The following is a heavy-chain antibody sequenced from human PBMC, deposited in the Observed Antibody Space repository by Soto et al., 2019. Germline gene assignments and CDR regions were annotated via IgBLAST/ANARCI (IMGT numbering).Heavy chain of an antibody. Sequence: SETLSLTCAVSGGSINTGGCYWSWIRHHPVKGLEWIGYIYYTGITSYNPSLESRLTVSLDTTKNHFSLKLMSVTAADTAVYYCAREGERGKDSEAIDIWGQGTLVTVSS. V-gene: IGHV4-31*11. J-gene: IGHJ4*03. CDR1: GGSINTGGCY. CDR3: AREGERGKDSEAIDI. CDR2: IYYTGIT. D-gene: IGHD1-26*01.